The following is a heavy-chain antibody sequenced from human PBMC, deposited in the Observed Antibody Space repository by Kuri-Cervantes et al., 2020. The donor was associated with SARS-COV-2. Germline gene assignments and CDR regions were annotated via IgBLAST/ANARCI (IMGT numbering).Heavy chain of an antibody. V-gene: IGHV3-21*01. Sequence: GGSLRLSCAASGFTVSSNYMSWVRQAPGKGLEWVSSISSSSSYIYYADSVKGRFTISRDNAKNSLYLQMNSLRAEDTAVYYCARDVAAGRAYYYYMDVWGKGTTVTVSS. CDR3: ARDVAAGRAYYYYMDV. J-gene: IGHJ6*03. CDR2: ISSSSSYI. CDR1: GFTVSSNY. D-gene: IGHD6-13*01.